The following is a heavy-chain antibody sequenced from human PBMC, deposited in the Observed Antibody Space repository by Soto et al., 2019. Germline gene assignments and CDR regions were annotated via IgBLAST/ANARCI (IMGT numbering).Heavy chain of an antibody. J-gene: IGHJ4*02. V-gene: IGHV4-39*01. CDR2: IYYSGST. D-gene: IGHD5-12*01. CDR3: ARHGLQNKSYFDY. Sequence: LSLTCTVSGGSISSSSYYWGWIRQPPGKGLEWIGSIYYSGSTYYNPSLKSRVTISVDTSKNQFSLKLSSVTAADTAVYYCARHGLQNKSYFDYWGQGTLVTVSS. CDR1: GGSISSSSYY.